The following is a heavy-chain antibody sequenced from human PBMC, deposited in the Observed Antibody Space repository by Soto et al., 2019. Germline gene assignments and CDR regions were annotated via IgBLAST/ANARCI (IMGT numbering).Heavy chain of an antibody. CDR2: IYTRGST. CDR1: GASITNFY. CDR3: ARGAAYCFDS. Sequence: SSETLSLTCPVSGASITNFYWSWIRQSASKGLEWIGRIYTRGSTDYNPSLKSRVTMSIDTSRNQVSLTLTSVTAADTAVYYCARGAAYCFDSWGRGILVTVSS. D-gene: IGHD6-25*01. V-gene: IGHV4-4*07. J-gene: IGHJ4*02.